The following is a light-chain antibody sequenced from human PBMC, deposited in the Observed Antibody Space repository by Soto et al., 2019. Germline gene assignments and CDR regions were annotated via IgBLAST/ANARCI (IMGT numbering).Light chain of an antibody. V-gene: IGLV2-14*01. CDR3: SSYPSSSTVV. J-gene: IGLJ2*01. Sequence: QSVLTQPASVSGSPGQSITISCTGSSSDVGGNSYVSWYQQHPGKAPKLMIYHVSNRPSGVSNSFSGSKSGNTASLTISELQAEDEADYYRSSYPSSSTVVFGGGTK. CDR2: HVS. CDR1: SSDVGGNSY.